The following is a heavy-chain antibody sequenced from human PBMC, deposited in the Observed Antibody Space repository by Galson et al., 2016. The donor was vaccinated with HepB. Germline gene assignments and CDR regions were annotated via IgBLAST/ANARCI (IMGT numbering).Heavy chain of an antibody. CDR3: AKDAILACGTGCYTDY. Sequence: SLRLSCAASEFTFSSYAMSWVRQAPGKGLEWVSAIDSSGHSTYYTDSVTGRFTISRDNSKNTLYLQMNSLRYEDTAVYYCAKDAILACGTGCYTDYWGQGTLVTVSS. D-gene: IGHD2-2*02. J-gene: IGHJ4*02. V-gene: IGHV3-23*01. CDR2: IDSSGHST. CDR1: EFTFSSYA.